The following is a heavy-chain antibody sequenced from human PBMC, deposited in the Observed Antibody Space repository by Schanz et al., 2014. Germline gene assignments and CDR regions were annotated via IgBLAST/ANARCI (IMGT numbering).Heavy chain of an antibody. CDR3: AKELSRTRLYDGVDP. J-gene: IGHJ5*01. CDR1: GFTFRNYA. D-gene: IGHD1-1*01. CDR2: ISDSGGST. V-gene: IGHV3-23*01. Sequence: VQLLESGGGLVQPGGSLKLSCSASGFTFRNYALSWVRQAPGKGLAWVSAISDSGGSTYYADSVKGRFTISRDNSNHTVYVKMSSLRSDDTGVYYCAKELSRTRLYDGVDPWGQGTMVTVSS.